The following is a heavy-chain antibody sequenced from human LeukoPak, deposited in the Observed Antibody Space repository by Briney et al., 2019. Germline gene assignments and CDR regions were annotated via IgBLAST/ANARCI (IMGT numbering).Heavy chain of an antibody. CDR2: ISGSGGST. V-gene: IGHV3-23*01. Sequence: PGGSLRLSCAASGFTFSSYAMSWVRQAPGKGLEWVSAISGSGGSTYYADSVKGRFTTSRDNSKNTLYLQMNSLRAEDTAVYYCAKVPAGGSYHPYFDYWGQGTLVTVSS. J-gene: IGHJ4*02. D-gene: IGHD1-26*01. CDR3: AKVPAGGSYHPYFDY. CDR1: GFTFSSYA.